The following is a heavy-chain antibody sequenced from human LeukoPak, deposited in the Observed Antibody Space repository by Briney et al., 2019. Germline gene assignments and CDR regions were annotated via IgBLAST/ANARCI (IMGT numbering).Heavy chain of an antibody. V-gene: IGHV4-59*01. J-gene: IGHJ6*02. CDR1: GASISSYY. CDR3: VRAPGTGDYYYYYGMDV. CDR2: IYYSGST. Sequence: SETLTLTCTVSGASISSYYWSWIRQPPGKGLEWIGNIYYSGSTNYNPSLKSRVTISVDTSKNQFSLKLSSVTAADTAVYYCVRAPGTGDYYYYYGMDVWGQGTTVTVSS. D-gene: IGHD7-27*01.